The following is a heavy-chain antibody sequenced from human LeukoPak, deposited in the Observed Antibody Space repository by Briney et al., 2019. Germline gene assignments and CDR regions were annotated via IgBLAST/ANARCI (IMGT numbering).Heavy chain of an antibody. CDR3: ARGIAVAGKGNWFDP. CDR1: GGSISSYY. D-gene: IGHD6-19*01. J-gene: IGHJ5*02. V-gene: IGHV4-59*01. Sequence: SETLSLTCTVSGGSISSYYWSWIRQPPGKGLEWIVYIYYSGSTNYNPSLKSRVTISVDTSKNQFSLKLSSVTAADTAVYYCARGIAVAGKGNWFDPWGQGTLVAVCS. CDR2: IYYSGST.